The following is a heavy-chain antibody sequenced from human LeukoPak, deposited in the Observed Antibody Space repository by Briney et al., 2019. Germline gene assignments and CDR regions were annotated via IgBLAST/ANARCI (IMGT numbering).Heavy chain of an antibody. Sequence: PSETLSLTCTVSGGSISGGSYYWSWIRQPPGKGLEWIGYIYYSGSTKYNLSLKSRVTMSVDTSKNQFSLKLSSVTAADTAVYYCARDTIFGVVIASANWFDPWGQGTLVTVSS. CDR2: IYYSGST. V-gene: IGHV4-61*01. J-gene: IGHJ5*02. D-gene: IGHD3-3*01. CDR3: ARDTIFGVVIASANWFDP. CDR1: GGSISGGSYY.